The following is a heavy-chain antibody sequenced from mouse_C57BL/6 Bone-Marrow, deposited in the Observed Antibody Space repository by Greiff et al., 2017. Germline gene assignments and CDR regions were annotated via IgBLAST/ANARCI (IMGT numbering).Heavy chain of an antibody. Sequence: EVQRVESGGGLVKPGGSLKLSCAASGFTFSSYAMSWVRQTPETRLEWVATISDGGSYTYYPDNVKGRFTISRDNAKNNLSLQMSHLMSEDTAMYYCARDLLCYYGFDYWGQGTTLTVSS. J-gene: IGHJ2*01. V-gene: IGHV5-4*01. CDR2: ISDGGSYT. CDR1: GFTFSSYA. CDR3: ARDLLCYYGFDY. D-gene: IGHD1-1*01.